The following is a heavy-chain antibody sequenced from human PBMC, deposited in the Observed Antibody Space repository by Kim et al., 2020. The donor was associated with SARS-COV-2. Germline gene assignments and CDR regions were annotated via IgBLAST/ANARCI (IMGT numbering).Heavy chain of an antibody. Sequence: YADSVKGRFTSYRDNSKNTLFLQMNGLRGDDTATYYCARDEGGVAARVFDFWGQGTLVTVSS. V-gene: IGHV3-23*01. CDR3: ARDEGGVAARVFDF. D-gene: IGHD6-6*01. J-gene: IGHJ4*02.